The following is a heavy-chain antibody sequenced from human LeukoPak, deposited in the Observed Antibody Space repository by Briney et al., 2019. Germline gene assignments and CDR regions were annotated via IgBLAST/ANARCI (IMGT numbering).Heavy chain of an antibody. V-gene: IGHV1-18*01. D-gene: IGHD5-18*01. J-gene: IGHJ4*02. Sequence: EASVKVSCKASGYTFTSYGISWVRQAPGQGLEWMGWISAYNGNTNYAQKLQGRVTMTTDTSTSTAYMELRSLRSDDTAVYYCARGIAKGITLWPHPGPHDYWGQGTLVTVSS. CDR1: GYTFTSYG. CDR3: ARGIAKGITLWPHPGPHDY. CDR2: ISAYNGNT.